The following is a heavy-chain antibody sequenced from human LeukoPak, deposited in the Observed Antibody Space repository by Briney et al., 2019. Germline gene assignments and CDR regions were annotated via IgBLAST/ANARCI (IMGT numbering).Heavy chain of an antibody. CDR3: ARDERGAFDI. CDR1: GFTFSSYT. V-gene: IGHV3-64*01. CDR2: ISSNGGST. J-gene: IGHJ3*02. D-gene: IGHD1-1*01. Sequence: GGSLRLSCAASGFTFSSYTMHWVRQAPGKGLEYVSAISSNGGSTYYANSVKGRLTISRDNSKNTLYLQMGSLRAEDMAVYYCARDERGAFDIWGQGTMVTVSS.